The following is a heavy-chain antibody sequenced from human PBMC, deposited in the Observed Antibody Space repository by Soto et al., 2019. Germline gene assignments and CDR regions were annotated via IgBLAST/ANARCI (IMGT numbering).Heavy chain of an antibody. V-gene: IGHV3-74*01. J-gene: IGHJ4*02. CDR2: MNPDGTFA. D-gene: IGHD3-10*01. Sequence: EVQLVESGGGLVQPGGSLRLSCAASGFPFGGHWMYWVRQAPGKGLVWVSRMNPDGTFASYADSVKGRFFTSRDNAKNTLYLQMNSLRDEDTAVYYCAEDYSSVPDYWGQGTLVTVSS. CDR1: GFPFGGHW. CDR3: AEDYSSVPDY.